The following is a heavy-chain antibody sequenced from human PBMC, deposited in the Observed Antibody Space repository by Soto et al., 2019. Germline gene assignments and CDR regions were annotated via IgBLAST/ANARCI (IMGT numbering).Heavy chain of an antibody. CDR3: ARAYYYGSGSQED. Sequence: QVQLVQSGAEVKKPGSSVKVSCKASGGTFSSYTFSWVRQAPGQGLEWMGRIIPILGIANYAQKFQGRVTITADKSTSTAYMELSSLRSEDTAVYYCARAYYYGSGSQEDWGQGTLVTVSS. CDR1: GGTFSSYT. J-gene: IGHJ4*02. CDR2: IIPILGIA. D-gene: IGHD3-10*01. V-gene: IGHV1-69*02.